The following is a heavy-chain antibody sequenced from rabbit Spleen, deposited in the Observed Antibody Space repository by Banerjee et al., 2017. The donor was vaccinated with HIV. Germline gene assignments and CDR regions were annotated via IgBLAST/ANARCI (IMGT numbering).Heavy chain of an antibody. CDR3: ARDGAGGTYFAL. V-gene: IGHV1S45*01. CDR1: GFSFSDRDV. Sequence: QEQLVESGGGLVKPEGSLTLTCKASGFSFSDRDVMCWVRQAPGKGLQWIACIDAGSSGFTYHASWAKGRFTISKTSSTTVTLQMTSLTAADTATYFCARDGAGGTYFALWGPGTLVTVS. D-gene: IGHD8-1*01. J-gene: IGHJ4*01. CDR2: IDAGSSGFT.